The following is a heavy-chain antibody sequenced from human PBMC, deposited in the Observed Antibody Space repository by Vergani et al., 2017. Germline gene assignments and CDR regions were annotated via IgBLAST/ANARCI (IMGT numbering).Heavy chain of an antibody. CDR3: AKATHSSSWYCRDPGYFDY. J-gene: IGHJ4*02. Sequence: EVQLVESGGGLVQPGRSLRLSCAASGFTFDDYAMHWVRQAPGKGLEWVSGISWNSGSIGYADSVKGRFTISRDNAKNSLYLQMNSLRAEDTALYYCAKATHSSSWYCRDPGYFDYWGQGTLVTVSS. V-gene: IGHV3-9*01. CDR1: GFTFDDYA. CDR2: ISWNSGSI. D-gene: IGHD6-13*01.